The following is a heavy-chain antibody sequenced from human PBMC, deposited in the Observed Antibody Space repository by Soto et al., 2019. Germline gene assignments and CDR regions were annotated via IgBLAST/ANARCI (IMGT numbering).Heavy chain of an antibody. CDR3: TRGPFSGSSYSGSWYYFDS. J-gene: IGHJ4*02. CDR1: GGSFSGYI. CDR2: INHSGSS. Sequence: QVRLQQWGAGLLKPSETLSLTCAVSGGSFSGYIWTWIRQTPGKGLQWIGQINHSGSSIYNPSLKNRVTISTMSNNKFSLELSSVTAADTAVYYCTRGPFSGSSYSGSWYYFDSWGQGTMVTVSS. V-gene: IGHV4-34*01. D-gene: IGHD1-26*01.